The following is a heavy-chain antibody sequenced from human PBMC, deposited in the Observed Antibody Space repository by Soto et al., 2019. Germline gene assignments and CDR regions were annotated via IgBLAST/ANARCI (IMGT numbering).Heavy chain of an antibody. CDR3: AKVPWHHPSVGDS. D-gene: IGHD1-26*01. V-gene: IGHV3-23*01. Sequence: EVQLLESGGGLVQPGGSLRLSCAPSGFTFSSYPMSWVRQAPGKGLEWVSGIDGSGDSTYYADSVTGRFTISRDSSKTTLYLHMNSLRAEDTAVYYCAKVPWHHPSVGDSWGQGTVVTVSA. CDR2: IDGSGDST. CDR1: GFTFSSYP. J-gene: IGHJ4*02.